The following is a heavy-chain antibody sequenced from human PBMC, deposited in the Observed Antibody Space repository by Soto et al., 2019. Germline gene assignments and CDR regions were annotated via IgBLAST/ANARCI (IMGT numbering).Heavy chain of an antibody. D-gene: IGHD3-16*02. CDR1: GFTFSNAW. CDR3: TTNGMSMFGGVIVPNWFDP. Sequence: EVQLVESGGGLVKPGGSRRLSCAASGFTFSNAWMSWVRQAPGKGLEWVGRIKSKTDGGTTDYAAPVKGRFTISRDDSKNTLYLQMNSLKTEDTAVYYCTTNGMSMFGGVIVPNWFDPWGQGTLVTVSS. J-gene: IGHJ5*02. CDR2: IKSKTDGGTT. V-gene: IGHV3-15*01.